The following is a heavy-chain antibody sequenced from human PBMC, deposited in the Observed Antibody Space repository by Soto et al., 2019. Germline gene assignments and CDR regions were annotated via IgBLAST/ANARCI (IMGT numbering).Heavy chain of an antibody. Sequence: QVQLQQWGAGLLKPSETLSLTCAVYGGSFSGYYWSWIRQPPGKGLEWIGQINHSGSTNYNPSLKSRVTISVDTSKNQFSLKLSSVAAAHTAVYYRARGRIAARPIHFDYWGQGTLVTVSS. J-gene: IGHJ4*02. CDR3: ARGRIAARPIHFDY. CDR1: GGSFSGYY. V-gene: IGHV4-34*01. D-gene: IGHD6-6*01. CDR2: INHSGST.